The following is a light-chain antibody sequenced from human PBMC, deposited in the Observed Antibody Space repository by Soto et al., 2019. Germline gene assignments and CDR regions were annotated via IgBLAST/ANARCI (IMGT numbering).Light chain of an antibody. CDR1: SSDVGGHNF. Sequence: QSALTQPASVSGSPGQSITISCTGTSSDVGGHNFVSWYQQHPGKVPKLMIYDVSNRPSGVSNRFSGSKSGNTASLTISGLQAEDEADYYCSSFTTRSTPVVFDGGTKVTVL. CDR3: SSFTTRSTPVV. V-gene: IGLV2-14*01. CDR2: DVS. J-gene: IGLJ2*01.